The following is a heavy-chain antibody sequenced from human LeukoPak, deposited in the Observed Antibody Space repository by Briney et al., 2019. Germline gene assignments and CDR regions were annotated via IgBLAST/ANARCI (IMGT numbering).Heavy chain of an antibody. CDR1: GGTFSSYA. CDR3: ARDQEGFDY. CDR2: SIPIFGTA. V-gene: IGHV1-69*05. Sequence: VASVKVSCKASGGTFSSYAISWVRQAPGQGLEWMGGSIPIFGTANYAQKFQGRVTVTRDTSTSTVHMELSGLRSEDTAVYYCARDQEGFDYWGQGTLVTVSS. J-gene: IGHJ4*02.